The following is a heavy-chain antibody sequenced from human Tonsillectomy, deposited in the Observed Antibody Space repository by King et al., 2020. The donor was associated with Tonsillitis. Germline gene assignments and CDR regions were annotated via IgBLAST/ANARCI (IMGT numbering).Heavy chain of an antibody. V-gene: IGHV3-43*01. D-gene: IGHD4-11*01. J-gene: IGHJ4*02. CDR3: ATERLQYFDY. CDR1: GFTFDDYT. CDR2: ITWDGGSK. Sequence: VQLVESGGVVVQPGGSLRLSCAASGFTFDDYTMHWVRHAPGKGLEWVSLITWDGGSKFYADSVKGRFTISRDNSKNSLSLQMNSLRPEDTALYYCATERLQYFDYWGQGTLVTVSS.